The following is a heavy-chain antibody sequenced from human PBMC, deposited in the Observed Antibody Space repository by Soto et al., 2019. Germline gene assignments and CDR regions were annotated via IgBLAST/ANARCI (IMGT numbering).Heavy chain of an antibody. Sequence: GGSLRLSCAASGFTFSLYGMHWVRQAPGKGLEWVAVIWNDGSEKNYADSVKGRFTLSGDSSKNTLYLEMNSLRVEDTAVYYCARVGHNDYDLDFDYWGQGTLVTVSS. V-gene: IGHV3-33*01. J-gene: IGHJ4*02. CDR2: IWNDGSEK. D-gene: IGHD5-12*01. CDR3: ARVGHNDYDLDFDY. CDR1: GFTFSLYG.